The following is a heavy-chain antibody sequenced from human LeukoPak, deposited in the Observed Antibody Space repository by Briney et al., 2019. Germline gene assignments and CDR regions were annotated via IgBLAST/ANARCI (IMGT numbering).Heavy chain of an antibody. V-gene: IGHV3-30*04. CDR2: ISYDGSNK. CDR3: AKDYEYYDYVWGSYRYTGFLDY. Sequence: PEGSLRLSCAASGFTFSSYAMHWVRQAPGKGLEWVAVISYDGSNKYYADSVKGRFTISRDNSKNTLYLQMNSLRAEDTAVYYCAKDYEYYDYVWGSYRYTGFLDYWGQGTLVTVSS. J-gene: IGHJ4*02. CDR1: GFTFSSYA. D-gene: IGHD3-16*02.